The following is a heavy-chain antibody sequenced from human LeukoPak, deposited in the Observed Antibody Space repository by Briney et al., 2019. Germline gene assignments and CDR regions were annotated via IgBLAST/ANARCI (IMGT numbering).Heavy chain of an antibody. V-gene: IGHV3-30*02. D-gene: IGHD6-13*01. J-gene: IGHJ4*02. CDR2: IRYDGSDK. Sequence: PGGSLRLSCAASRFVFSSTGMHWVRQAPGKGLEWVAYIRYDGSDKFYADSVKGRFTISRDNSKNTLSLQMTTLRPDDTAVHYCVRDATVGAAYFDFWGQGALVAVS. CDR1: RFVFSSTG. CDR3: VRDATVGAAYFDF.